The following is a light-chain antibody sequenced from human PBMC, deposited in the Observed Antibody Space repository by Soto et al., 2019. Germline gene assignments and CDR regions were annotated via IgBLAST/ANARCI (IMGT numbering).Light chain of an antibody. J-gene: IGLJ2*01. CDR2: DVS. CDR3: QSYDSSLTNAV. CDR1: SSDVGGYSY. Sequence: QSALTQPASVSGSPGQSITISCTGTSSDVGGYSYVSWYQQLPGKAPKLMIYDVSDRPSGVPDRFSGSKSGTSVSLAITGLRGEDEADYHCQSYDSSLTNAVFGGGTKLTVL. V-gene: IGLV2-14*01.